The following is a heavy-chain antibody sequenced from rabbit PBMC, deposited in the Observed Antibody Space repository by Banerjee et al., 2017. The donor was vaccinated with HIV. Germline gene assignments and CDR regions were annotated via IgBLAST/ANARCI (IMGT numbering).Heavy chain of an antibody. Sequence: QEQLVESGGGLVKPGGTLTLSCKASGFTLSDYWICLVRQVPGKGLELIAWIWTGSSGKTYYASWVNGRFTISRSTSLDTVDLKMTSLTAADTATYFCGRGGIDENAYLNLWGPGTLVTVS. CDR2: IWTGSSGKT. D-gene: IGHD1-1*01. J-gene: IGHJ4*01. CDR1: GFTLSDYW. CDR3: GRGGIDENAYLNL. V-gene: IGHV1S43*01.